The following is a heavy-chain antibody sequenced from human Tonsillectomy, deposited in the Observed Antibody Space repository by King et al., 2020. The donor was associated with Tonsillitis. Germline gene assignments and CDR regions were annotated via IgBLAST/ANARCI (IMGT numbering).Heavy chain of an antibody. CDR2: NKSKTDGGTT. Sequence: VQLVESGGGLVKPGGSLRLSCAASGFTFSSAWMSWVRQAPGKGLEWVGRNKSKTDGGTTDYVAPVKGRFTISRDDSKNMLDLQMKSLKIEDTAVYYCTWNNWNNEGDYWGQGTLVTVSS. D-gene: IGHD1/OR15-1a*01. CDR1: GFTFSSAW. V-gene: IGHV3-15*01. J-gene: IGHJ4*02. CDR3: TWNNWNNEGDY.